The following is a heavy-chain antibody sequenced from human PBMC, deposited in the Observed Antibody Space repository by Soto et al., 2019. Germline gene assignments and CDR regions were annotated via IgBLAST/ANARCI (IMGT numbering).Heavy chain of an antibody. J-gene: IGHJ5*01. CDR2: IRHDGSQK. CDR3: AKDWGSGGWVNWFDS. D-gene: IGHD6-19*01. V-gene: IGHV3-30*18. CDR1: GFTFNIYA. Sequence: GGSLRLSCAASGFTFNIYATAWVRQAPGKGLEWVSVIRHDGSQKYYIDPVKGRFTISRDSSKNTLYLQMNSLRAEDTAVYYCAKDWGSGGWVNWFDSWGQGALVTVSS.